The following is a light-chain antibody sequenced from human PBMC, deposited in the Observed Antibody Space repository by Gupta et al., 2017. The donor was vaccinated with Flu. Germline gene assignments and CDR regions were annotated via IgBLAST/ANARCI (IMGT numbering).Light chain of an antibody. CDR2: EVS. J-gene: IGLJ1*01. Sequence: QSALTQPPSPSGSPGQSVTISCTGTSSDVGGHNYVSWYQHHPGKDPKVMIYEVSKRPSGVPDRFSGSKSGNTASLTVSGLQAEDEAYYYCSSFAGSNTYVFGTGTKVTVL. CDR1: SSDVGGHNY. V-gene: IGLV2-8*01. CDR3: SSFAGSNTYV.